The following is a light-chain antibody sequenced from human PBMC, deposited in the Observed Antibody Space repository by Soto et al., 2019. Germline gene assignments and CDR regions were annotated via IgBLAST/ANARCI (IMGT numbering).Light chain of an antibody. CDR1: QSVSSNY. J-gene: IGKJ2*01. CDR3: QQYGSLPYT. Sequence: EIVLTQSPGTLSLSPGERATLSCRASQSVSSNYLAWYQQKPGQAPRLLIFGASSRATGIPDRFSGSGSGTGFTLTISRLEPEDFAVYYCQQYGSLPYTFGQGTKLEIK. V-gene: IGKV3-20*01. CDR2: GAS.